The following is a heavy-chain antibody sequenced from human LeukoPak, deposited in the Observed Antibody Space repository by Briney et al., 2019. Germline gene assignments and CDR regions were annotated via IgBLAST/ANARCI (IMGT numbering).Heavy chain of an antibody. V-gene: IGHV4-59*01. CDR1: GGSISSYY. J-gene: IGHJ6*03. CDR3: ARAAGRRYYYYYYMDV. CDR2: IYYSGST. Sequence: SETLSLTCTVSGGSISSYYWSWIRQPPGKGLEWLGYIYYSGSTNYNPSLKSRVTISVDTSKNQFSLKLSSVTAADTAVYYCARAAGRRYYYYYYMDVWGKGTTVTISS. D-gene: IGHD6-13*01.